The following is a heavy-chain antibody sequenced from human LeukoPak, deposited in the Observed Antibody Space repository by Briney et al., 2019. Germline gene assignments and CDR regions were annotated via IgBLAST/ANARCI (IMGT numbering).Heavy chain of an antibody. D-gene: IGHD3-10*02. Sequence: GGSLRLSCAASGFSFSDYYMSWIRQAPEKGLEWVSYISGSDGSTSYGDSVRGRFTISRDNAKNSLYLQMNSLRAEDTAVYYCAELGITMIGGVWGKGTTVTISS. J-gene: IGHJ6*04. CDR3: AELGITMIGGV. CDR1: GFSFSDYY. V-gene: IGHV3-11*04. CDR2: ISGSDGST.